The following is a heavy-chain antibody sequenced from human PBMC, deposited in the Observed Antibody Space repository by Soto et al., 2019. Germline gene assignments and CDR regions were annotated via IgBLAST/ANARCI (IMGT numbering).Heavy chain of an antibody. CDR2: ISAYNGNT. J-gene: IGHJ5*02. Sequence: QVQLVQSGAEVKKPGASVKVSCKASGYTFTSYGISWVRQAPGQGLEWMGWISAYNGNTNYAQKLQGRVTMTTDTSTSTAYMELRSLRSDDTAVYYCATPITMVRGVITGWFDPWGQGTLVTVSS. V-gene: IGHV1-18*01. CDR3: ATPITMVRGVITGWFDP. D-gene: IGHD3-10*01. CDR1: GYTFTSYG.